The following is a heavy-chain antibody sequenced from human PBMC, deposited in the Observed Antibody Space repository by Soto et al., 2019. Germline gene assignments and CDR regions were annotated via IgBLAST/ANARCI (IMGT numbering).Heavy chain of an antibody. CDR2: IYYSGST. CDR3: AKGSSCTSVSCHLAPFEF. V-gene: IGHV4-30-4*01. D-gene: IGHD2-8*02. J-gene: IGHJ4*02. CDR1: GGSISSGDYY. Sequence: SETLSLTCTVSGGSISSGDYYWSWIRQPPGKGLEWIGYIYYSGSTYYNPSLKSRVTISVDNSKNTLYLQLNSLRAEDTAVYFCAKGSSCTSVSCHLAPFEFWGQGTLVTVSS.